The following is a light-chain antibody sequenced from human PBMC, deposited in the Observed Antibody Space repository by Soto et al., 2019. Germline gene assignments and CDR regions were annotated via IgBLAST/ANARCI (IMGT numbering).Light chain of an antibody. Sequence: AQSPVSLPLSRGQRATLSCRASQSSSSYLAWCQQQPGQPPRLLLYGVYTRAAGAPARFSGSGAGRELTLTTSSSLSADSAVYYCQQYYKRLPRTFAGGTKVDIK. J-gene: IGKJ4*01. CDR1: QSSSSY. CDR2: GVY. V-gene: IGKV3D-15*01. CDR3: QQYYKRLPRT.